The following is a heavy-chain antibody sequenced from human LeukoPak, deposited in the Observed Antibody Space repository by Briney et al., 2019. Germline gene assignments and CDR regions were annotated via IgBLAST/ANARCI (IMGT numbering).Heavy chain of an antibody. CDR2: INPNSGGT. Sequence: GASVKVSCKGSVYTFTGYYMHWVRQAPGQGLAWKGGINPNSGGTNYAQKFQGRVTMTRDTTISTAYMELSRLRSEDTAMYYCAMTIFGREDGMDVWGQGTTVTVSS. CDR1: VYTFTGYY. J-gene: IGHJ6*02. CDR3: AMTIFGREDGMDV. D-gene: IGHD3-3*01. V-gene: IGHV1-2*02.